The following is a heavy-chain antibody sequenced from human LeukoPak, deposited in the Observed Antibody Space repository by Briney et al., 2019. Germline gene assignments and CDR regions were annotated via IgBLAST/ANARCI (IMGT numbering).Heavy chain of an antibody. CDR1: GFSFRSYW. Sequence: GGSLRLSCAASGFSFRSYWMSWVRQAPGKGLEWVANIESDGSEKNYADSVKGRFTISRDNAKNSLYLQMDSLRAEDTAVYYCAGGMGWVSDYWGQGTLGTVSS. J-gene: IGHJ4*02. D-gene: IGHD6-19*01. CDR2: IESDGSEK. V-gene: IGHV3-7*03. CDR3: AGGMGWVSDY.